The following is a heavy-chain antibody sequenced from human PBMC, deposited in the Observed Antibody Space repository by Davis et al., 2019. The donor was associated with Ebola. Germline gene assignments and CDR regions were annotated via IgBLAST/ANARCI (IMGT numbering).Heavy chain of an antibody. CDR2: MIHDGSIE. V-gene: IGHV3-30*12. CDR3: ARRVDY. CDR1: GFTFSDYD. Sequence: GESLKISCAASGFTFSDYDMHWVRQAPGKDLEWLSVMIHDGSIEYYADSVKGRFTISRDNSKNTLYLQMNSLRAEDTAVYYCARRVDYWGQGTLVTVSS. J-gene: IGHJ4*02.